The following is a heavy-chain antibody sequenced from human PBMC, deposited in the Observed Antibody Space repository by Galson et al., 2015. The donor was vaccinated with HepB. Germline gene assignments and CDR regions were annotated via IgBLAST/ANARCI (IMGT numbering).Heavy chain of an antibody. Sequence: SVKVSCKASGGTFSSYAISWVRQAPGQGLEWMGGIIPIFGTANYAQKFQGRVTITADESTSTAYMELSSLRSEDTAVYYCAAGRWIAAAGTDCGYWGQGTLVTVSS. CDR2: IIPIFGTA. J-gene: IGHJ4*02. D-gene: IGHD6-13*01. V-gene: IGHV1-69*13. CDR1: GGTFSSYA. CDR3: AAGRWIAAAGTDCGY.